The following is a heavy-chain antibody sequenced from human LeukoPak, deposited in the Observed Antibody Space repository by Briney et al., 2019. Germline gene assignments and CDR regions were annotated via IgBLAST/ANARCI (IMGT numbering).Heavy chain of an antibody. J-gene: IGHJ3*02. CDR3: ARHGYYYDSSGDAFDI. D-gene: IGHD3-22*01. V-gene: IGHV4-59*08. Sequence: KPSETLSLTCTVSGGSISSYYWSWIRQPPGKGLEWIGYIYYSGSTNYNPSLKSRVTISVDTSKNQSSLKLSSVTAADTAVYYCARHGYYYDSSGDAFDIWGQGTMVTVSS. CDR2: IYYSGST. CDR1: GGSISSYY.